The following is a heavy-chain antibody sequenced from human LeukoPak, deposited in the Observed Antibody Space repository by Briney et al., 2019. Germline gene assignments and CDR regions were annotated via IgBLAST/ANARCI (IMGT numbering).Heavy chain of an antibody. D-gene: IGHD3-16*01. CDR3: ARVKAFLGGWFDP. Sequence: ASVEVSCKASGYTFTSYYMHWVRQAPGQGLEWMGIINPSGGSTSYAQKLQGRVTMTTDTSTSTAYMELRSLRSDDTAVYYCARVKAFLGGWFDPWGQGTLVTVSS. CDR1: GYTFTSYY. CDR2: INPSGGST. J-gene: IGHJ5*02. V-gene: IGHV1-46*03.